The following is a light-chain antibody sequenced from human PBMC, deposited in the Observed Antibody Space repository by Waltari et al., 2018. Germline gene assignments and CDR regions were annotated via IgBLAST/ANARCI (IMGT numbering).Light chain of an antibody. V-gene: IGLV3-1*01. CDR2: QDK. J-gene: IGLJ3*02. Sequence: SYELSQPPSVSVSPGQTASITCSGATLGAKYAYWYQHKAGQSPVLVIYQDKKRPAGIPGRFSGSNSGDTATLTISGTQAMDEADYYCHVWDSSTVVFGGGTKLTVL. CDR3: HVWDSSTVV. CDR1: TLGAKY.